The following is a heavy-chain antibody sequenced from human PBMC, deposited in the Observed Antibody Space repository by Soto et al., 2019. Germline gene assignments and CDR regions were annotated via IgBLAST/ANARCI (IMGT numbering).Heavy chain of an antibody. CDR3: ARYRGADVDTAMVSDY. CDR2: IYYSGST. J-gene: IGHJ4*02. Sequence: PSETLPLTCTVSGGSSSSGGYCWSWIRQPPGKGLEWIGYIYYSGSTYYNPSLKSRVTISVDTSKNQFSLKLSSVTAADTAVYYCARYRGADVDTAMVSDYWGQGTLVTVSS. V-gene: IGHV4-30-4*08. D-gene: IGHD5-18*01. CDR1: GGSSSSGGYC.